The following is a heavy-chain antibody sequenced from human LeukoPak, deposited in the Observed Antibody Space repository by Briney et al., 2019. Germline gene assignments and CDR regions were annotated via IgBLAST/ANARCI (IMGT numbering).Heavy chain of an antibody. CDR1: GGSISSYY. V-gene: IGHV4-4*07. Sequence: SETLSLTCTVSGGSISSYYWSWIRQPAGKGLEWIGHIYTSGSTNYNPSLKSRVNISVDTSKNQFSLNLTSVTAADTAVYYCARWGSIAVARFDYWGQGTLVTVSS. J-gene: IGHJ4*02. CDR3: ARWGSIAVARFDY. CDR2: IYTSGST. D-gene: IGHD6-6*01.